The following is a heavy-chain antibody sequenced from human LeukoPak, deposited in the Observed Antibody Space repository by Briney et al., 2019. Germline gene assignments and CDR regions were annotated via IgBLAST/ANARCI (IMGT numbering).Heavy chain of an antibody. J-gene: IGHJ3*02. D-gene: IGHD4-23*01. CDR2: IYYSGST. V-gene: IGHV4-59*01. CDR3: ARRETVVTSGAFDI. CDR1: GGSISSYY. Sequence: SETLSLTCTVPGGSISSYYWSWIRQPPGKGLEWIGYIYYSGSTNYNPSLKSRVTISADTSKNQFSLKLSSVTAADTAVYYCARRETVVTSGAFDIWGQGTMVTVSS.